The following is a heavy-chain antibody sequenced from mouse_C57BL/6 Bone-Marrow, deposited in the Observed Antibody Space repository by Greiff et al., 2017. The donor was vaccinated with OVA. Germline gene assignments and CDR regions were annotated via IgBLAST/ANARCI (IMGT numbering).Heavy chain of an antibody. D-gene: IGHD1-1*01. CDR1: GYTFTSYW. V-gene: IGHV1-61*01. CDR2: IYPSDSET. J-gene: IGHJ2*01. CDR3: ARWGSSPGY. Sequence: QVQLQQPGAELVRPGSSVKLSCKASGYTFTSYWMDWVKQRPGQGLEWIGNIYPSDSETHYNQKFKDKATLTVDKSSSTAYMQLSSLTSEDSAVYYCARWGSSPGYWGQGTTLTVSS.